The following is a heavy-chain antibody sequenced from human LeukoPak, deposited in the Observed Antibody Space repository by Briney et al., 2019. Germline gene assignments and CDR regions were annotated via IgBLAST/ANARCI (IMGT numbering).Heavy chain of an antibody. V-gene: IGHV4-39*07. D-gene: IGHD6-13*01. Sequence: PSETLSLTCTVSGASISSSRYHWGCIRQPPGKGLEWIGSISYSGTTYYNPSLKSRVTISVDTSRNQFSLKLSSVTAADTAVYYCARGIAAAGHYFDYWGQGTLVTVSS. CDR3: ARGIAAAGHYFDY. CDR2: ISYSGTT. J-gene: IGHJ4*02. CDR1: GASISSSRYH.